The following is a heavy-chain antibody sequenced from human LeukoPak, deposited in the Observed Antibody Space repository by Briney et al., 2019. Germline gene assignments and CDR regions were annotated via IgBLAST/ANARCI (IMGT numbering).Heavy chain of an antibody. Sequence: GGSLRLSCAASGFTVSSNYMSWVRQAPGKGLEWVSVIYSGGSTYYADSVKGRFTISRDNSKNTLYLQMNSLRAEDTAVYYCARDRRGFYDSSGLDAFDIWGQGTMVTVSS. J-gene: IGHJ3*02. CDR1: GFTVSSNY. V-gene: IGHV3-53*01. D-gene: IGHD3-22*01. CDR2: IYSGGST. CDR3: ARDRRGFYDSSGLDAFDI.